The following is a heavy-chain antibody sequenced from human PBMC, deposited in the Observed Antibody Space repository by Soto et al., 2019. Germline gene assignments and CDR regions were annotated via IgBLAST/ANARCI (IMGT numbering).Heavy chain of an antibody. CDR1: GFRFRTRA. D-gene: IGHD1-26*01. V-gene: IGHV3-23*01. Sequence: VGSLRLSGAVSGFRFRTRAMSWVRQARGKGLEWVASIRPGGDSTYYADSVKGRFAVSRDNSNVTLYLQMDSLRVEDTAIYYCTTHEEGAPWAGGFDSWGQGTLVTVSS. CDR2: IRPGGDST. CDR3: TTHEEGAPWAGGFDS. J-gene: IGHJ5*01.